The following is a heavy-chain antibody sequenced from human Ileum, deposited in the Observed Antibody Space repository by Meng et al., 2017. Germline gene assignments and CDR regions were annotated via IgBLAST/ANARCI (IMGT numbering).Heavy chain of an antibody. CDR3: ASLRYNWNYSADY. CDR2: IYHSGST. CDR1: GGSISSSNW. Sequence: LQKSGPGLGRPSGTLSLTCAVSGGSISSSNWLSWGRQPPGKGLEWIGEIYHSGSTNYNPSLKSRVTISVDKSKNQFSLKLSSVTAADTAVYYCASLRYNWNYSADYWGQGTLVTVSS. V-gene: IGHV4-4*02. J-gene: IGHJ4*02. D-gene: IGHD1-7*01.